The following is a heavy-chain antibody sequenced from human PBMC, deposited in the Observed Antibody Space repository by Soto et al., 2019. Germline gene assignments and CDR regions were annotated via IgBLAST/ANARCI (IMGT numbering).Heavy chain of an antibody. CDR2: ITISGNYI. CDR3: AKVGVLRTNFRWFDL. Sequence: PGGSLRLSCAASGFAFQTYTMEWRRQPPGKGLEWVSSITISGNYIYYADSVKGRFTISRDNGRNSVYLQMNSLRAEDTAVYYCAKVGVLRTNFRWFDLWGQGTLVTVSS. D-gene: IGHD2-8*01. J-gene: IGHJ5*02. V-gene: IGHV3-21*01. CDR1: GFAFQTYT.